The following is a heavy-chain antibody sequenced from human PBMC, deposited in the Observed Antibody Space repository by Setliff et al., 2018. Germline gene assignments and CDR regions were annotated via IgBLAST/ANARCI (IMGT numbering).Heavy chain of an antibody. CDR2: MSFDGSEK. D-gene: IGHD3-10*01. CDR3: ARPGRSNYWDSFDY. CDR1: GFTFGYYA. J-gene: IGHJ4*02. Sequence: GGSMRLSCAASGFTFGYYAMHWVRQAPGKGLEWVAVMSFDGSEKHYVDSVKGRFTISRDNAKKSLDLQMNSLRVDDTAVYYCARPGRSNYWDSFDYWGQGILVTVSS. V-gene: IGHV3-30*04.